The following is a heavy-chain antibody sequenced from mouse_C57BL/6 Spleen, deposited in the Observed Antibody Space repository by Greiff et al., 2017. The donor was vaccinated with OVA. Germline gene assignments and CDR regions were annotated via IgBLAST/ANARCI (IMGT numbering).Heavy chain of an antibody. V-gene: IGHV5-17*01. J-gene: IGHJ4*01. CDR3: ARRSITTVVAVYYAMDY. CDR2: ISSGSSTI. D-gene: IGHD1-1*01. CDR1: GFTFSDYG. Sequence: EVKLVESGGGLVKPGGSLKLSCAASGFTFSDYGMHWVRQAPEKGLEWVAYISSGSSTIYYADTVKGRFTLSRDNAKNTLFLQMTSLRSEDTAMYYCARRSITTVVAVYYAMDYWGQGTSVTVSS.